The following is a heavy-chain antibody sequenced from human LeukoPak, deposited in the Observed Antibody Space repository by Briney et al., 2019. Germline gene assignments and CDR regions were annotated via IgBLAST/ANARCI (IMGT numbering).Heavy chain of an antibody. CDR2: INPNSGGT. CDR1: GYTFTGYY. D-gene: IGHD5-18*01. V-gene: IGHV1-2*04. Sequence: ASVKVSCKASGYTFTGYYMHWVRQAPGQGLEWMGWINPNSGGTNYAQKFQGWVTMTRDTSISTAYMELSRLRSDDTAVYYCAREGDVDTAMVTPDSSTNGGVWFDPWGQGTLVTVSS. CDR3: AREGDVDTAMVTPDSSTNGGVWFDP. J-gene: IGHJ5*02.